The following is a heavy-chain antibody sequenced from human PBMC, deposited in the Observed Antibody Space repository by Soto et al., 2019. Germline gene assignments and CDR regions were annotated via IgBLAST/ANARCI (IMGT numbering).Heavy chain of an antibody. V-gene: IGHV4-34*01. J-gene: IGHJ4*02. D-gene: IGHD3-3*01. CDR2: INHSGST. CDR1: GGSFSGYY. Sequence: QVQLQQWGAGLLKPSETLSLTCAVYGGSFSGYYWSWIRQPPGKGLECVGEINHSGSTNYNPSLKSRVTISVDTSKNQFSLKLSSVTAADTAVYYCARGLGVTIFGVVPRYYFDYWGQGTLVTVSS. CDR3: ARGLGVTIFGVVPRYYFDY.